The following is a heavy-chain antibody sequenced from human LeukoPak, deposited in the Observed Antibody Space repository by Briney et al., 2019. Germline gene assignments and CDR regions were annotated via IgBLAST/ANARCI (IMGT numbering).Heavy chain of an antibody. J-gene: IGHJ4*02. D-gene: IGHD6-6*01. CDR2: IHASGST. V-gene: IGHV4-4*07. Sequence: PSETLSLTCTVSGGSISSYYWSWIRRPAGKGLEWIGRIHASGSTDYNPSLESRVTMSVDTSKSQFSLRLSSVTAADTAVYYCAREGSMTARPFVSIDYWGQGTLVTVSS. CDR3: AREGSMTARPFVSIDY. CDR1: GGSISSYY.